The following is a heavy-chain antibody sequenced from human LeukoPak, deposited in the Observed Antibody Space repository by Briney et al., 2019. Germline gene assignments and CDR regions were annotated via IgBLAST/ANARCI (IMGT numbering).Heavy chain of an antibody. D-gene: IGHD2-21*02. CDR3: ARGCGGDCRYY. CDR2: INSDGSST. J-gene: IGHJ4*02. Sequence: GGALRLSCAASGFTFSSYWMHWVRQAPGKGRGWVSRINSDGSSTSYADSVKGRFTISRDNAKNTLSLQMNSLRAEDTAVYYCARGCGGDCRYYWGQGTLVTVSS. V-gene: IGHV3-74*01. CDR1: GFTFSSYW.